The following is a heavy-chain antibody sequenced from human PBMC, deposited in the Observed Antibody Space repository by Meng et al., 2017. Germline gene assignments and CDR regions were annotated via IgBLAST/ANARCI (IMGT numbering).Heavy chain of an antibody. CDR1: GYTFKRYA. J-gene: IGHJ4*02. D-gene: IGHD1-26*01. V-gene: IGHV7-4-1*02. CDR3: AREGRVDFDY. Sequence: VHSGSECKKPGASGNVSCKASGYTFKRYAMNGVRQAPGQGLEWMGWINTNTGNPTYAQGFTGRFVFSLDTSVSTAYLQISSLKAEDTAVYYCAREGRVDFDYWGQGTLVTVSS. CDR2: INTNTGNP.